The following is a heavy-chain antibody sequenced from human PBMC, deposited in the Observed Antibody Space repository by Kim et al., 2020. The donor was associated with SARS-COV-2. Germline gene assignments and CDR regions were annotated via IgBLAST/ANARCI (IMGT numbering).Heavy chain of an antibody. CDR2: INHSGST. CDR3: ARAWDYDYVWGGYRYLPGSFDY. J-gene: IGHJ4*02. V-gene: IGHV4-34*01. CDR1: GGSFSGYY. D-gene: IGHD3-16*02. Sequence: SETLSLTCAVYGGSFSGYYWSWIRQPPGKGLEWIGEINHSGSTNYNPSLKSRVTISVDTSKNQFSLKLSSVTAADTDVYYCARAWDYDYVWGGYRYLPGSFDYWGQRTLVTISS.